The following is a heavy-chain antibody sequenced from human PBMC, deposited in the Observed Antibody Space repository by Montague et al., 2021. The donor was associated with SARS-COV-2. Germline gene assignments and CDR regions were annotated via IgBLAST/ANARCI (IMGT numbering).Heavy chain of an antibody. V-gene: IGHV4-4*07. CDR3: ARGRRIAAGGTSYYGLDV. D-gene: IGHD6-13*01. Sequence: SETLSLTCTVYGGTISRYDWSRIRPPAGKALDRIGRIYIRKAATSKPSLTRRVIVSADTSKNQISLKLSSVTAADTAVYYCARGRRIAAGGTSYYGLDVWGQGST. CDR2: IYIRKAA. J-gene: IGHJ6*02. CDR1: GGTISRYD.